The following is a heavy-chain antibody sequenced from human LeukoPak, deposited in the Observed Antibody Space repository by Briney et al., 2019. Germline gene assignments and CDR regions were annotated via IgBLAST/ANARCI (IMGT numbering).Heavy chain of an antibody. V-gene: IGHV4-31*03. D-gene: IGHD3-10*01. Sequence: PSQTLSLTYTVSGGSISSGGYYWSWIRQHPGKGLEWIGYIYYSGSTYYNPSLKSRVTISVDTSKNQFSLKLSSVTAADTAVYYCARSYGSGSAGYDYWGQGTLVTVSS. J-gene: IGHJ4*02. CDR2: IYYSGST. CDR3: ARSYGSGSAGYDY. CDR1: GGSISSGGYY.